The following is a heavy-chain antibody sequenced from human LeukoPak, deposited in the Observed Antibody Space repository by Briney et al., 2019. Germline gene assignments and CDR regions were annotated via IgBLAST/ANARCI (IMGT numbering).Heavy chain of an antibody. CDR3: ARDPTIITMVRGVPNLDY. CDR1: GGTFSSYA. CDR2: IIPILGIA. V-gene: IGHV1-69*04. Sequence: GASVKVSCKASGGTFSSYAISWVRQAPGQGLEWMGRIIPILGIANYAQKFQGRVTITADKSTSTAYMELSSLRSVDTAVYYCARDPTIITMVRGVPNLDYWGQGTLVTVSS. J-gene: IGHJ4*02. D-gene: IGHD3-10*01.